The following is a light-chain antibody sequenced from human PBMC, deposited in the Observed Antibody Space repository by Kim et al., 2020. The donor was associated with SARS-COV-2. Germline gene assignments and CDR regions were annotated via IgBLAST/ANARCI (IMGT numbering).Light chain of an antibody. V-gene: IGKV1-8*01. Sequence: AIRMTQSPSSFSASTGDRVTITCRASQGISSYLAWYQQKPGKAPKLLIYAASTLQSGVPSRFSGSGSGTDFTLTISCLQSEDFATYYCQQYYSYPRRTFGGGTKVDIK. J-gene: IGKJ4*02. CDR3: QQYYSYPRRT. CDR2: AAS. CDR1: QGISSY.